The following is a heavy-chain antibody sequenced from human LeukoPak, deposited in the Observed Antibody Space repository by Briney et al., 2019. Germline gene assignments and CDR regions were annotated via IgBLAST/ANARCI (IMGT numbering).Heavy chain of an antibody. Sequence: GGSLRLSCAASGFTFSSYSMNWVRQAPGKGLERVSYISSSSSTIYYADSVKGRFTISRDNAKNSLYLQMNSLRAEDTAVYYCARAGAFLEWSYDYWGQGTLVTVSS. V-gene: IGHV3-48*01. CDR1: GFTFSSYS. CDR2: ISSSSSTI. D-gene: IGHD3-3*01. J-gene: IGHJ4*02. CDR3: ARAGAFLEWSYDY.